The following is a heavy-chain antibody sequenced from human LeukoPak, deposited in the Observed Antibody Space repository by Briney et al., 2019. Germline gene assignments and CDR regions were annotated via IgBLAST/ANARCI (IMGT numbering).Heavy chain of an antibody. Sequence: GGSLRLSCEASGFTFSSYEMNWVRQAPGKGLEWVSYISSSGSTIFYADSVKGRFTISRDNAKNSLYLQMNSLRAEDTAVYYCARLYSSSSGLRASDYWGQGTLVTVSS. J-gene: IGHJ4*02. D-gene: IGHD6-6*01. V-gene: IGHV3-48*03. CDR2: ISSSGSTI. CDR3: ARLYSSSSGLRASDY. CDR1: GFTFSSYE.